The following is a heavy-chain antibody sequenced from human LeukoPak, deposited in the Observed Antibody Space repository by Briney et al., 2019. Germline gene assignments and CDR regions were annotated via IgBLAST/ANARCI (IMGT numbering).Heavy chain of an antibody. V-gene: IGHV4-61*01. CDR1: GGSVSSGSYY. Sequence: SETLSLTCTVSGGSVSSGSYYWSWIRQPPGKGLEWIGYIYYSGSTNYNPSPKSRVTISVDTSKNQFSLKLSSVTAADTAVYYCARDYRRIRAVAGTFDYWGQGTLVTVSS. J-gene: IGHJ4*02. CDR3: ARDYRRIRAVAGTFDY. D-gene: IGHD6-19*01. CDR2: IYYSGST.